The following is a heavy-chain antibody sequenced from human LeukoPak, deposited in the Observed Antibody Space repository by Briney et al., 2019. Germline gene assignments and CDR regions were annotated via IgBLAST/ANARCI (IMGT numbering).Heavy chain of an antibody. J-gene: IGHJ4*02. V-gene: IGHV3-15*01. D-gene: IGHD4-17*01. CDR2: IKSKTDGRTT. CDR3: TTYGDYEGLIDY. Sequence: PGGSLRLSCAASGFTFSNVWMSWVRQAPGKGLEWGGRIKSKTDGRTTDYAAPVKGRFTISRDDSKNTLYLQMNSLKTEDTAVYYCTTYGDYEGLIDYWGQGTLVTVSS. CDR1: GFTFSNVW.